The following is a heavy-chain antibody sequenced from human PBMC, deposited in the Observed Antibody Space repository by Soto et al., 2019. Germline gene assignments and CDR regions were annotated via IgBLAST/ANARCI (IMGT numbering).Heavy chain of an antibody. D-gene: IGHD3-10*01. V-gene: IGHV4-4*02. CDR3: ARDLEASFGDRAHNWFDP. J-gene: IGHJ5*02. CDR1: GGSISNSKW. Sequence: QVQLQESGPGLVKPSGTLSLTCAVSGGSISNSKWWSWVRQPPGKGLEWIGEIYHSGSTNYNPSXQSRATKSVDXXHXQXXLKRSSVTAADTAVYYCARDLEASFGDRAHNWFDPWGPGSLVTVSS. CDR2: IYHSGST.